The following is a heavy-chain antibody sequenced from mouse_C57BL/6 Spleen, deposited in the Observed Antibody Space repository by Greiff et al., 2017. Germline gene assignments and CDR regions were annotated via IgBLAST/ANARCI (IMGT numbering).Heavy chain of an antibody. CDR2: IYPGSGST. Sequence: QVQLQQPGAELVKPGASVKMSCKASGYTFTSYWITWVKQRPGQGLEWIGDIYPGSGSTNYNEKFKSKATLTVDTSSSTAYMQLSSLTSEDSAGYYCAKGDDCGCNLDYWGQGTTLTVSS. CDR1: GYTFTSYW. CDR3: AKGDDCGCNLDY. J-gene: IGHJ2*01. D-gene: IGHD2-1*01. V-gene: IGHV1-55*01.